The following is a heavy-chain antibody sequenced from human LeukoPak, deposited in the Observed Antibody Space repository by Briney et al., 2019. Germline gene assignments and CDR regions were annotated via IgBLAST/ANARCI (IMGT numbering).Heavy chain of an antibody. CDR2: IRYDGSNK. CDR3: ARVASSNTKYNGFDI. D-gene: IGHD1-1*01. Sequence: GGSLRLSCAASGFNFSSYVMHWVRQAPGKGLEWVAFIRYDGSNKYYADSVKGRFTISRDNSKNTLYLQMNSLRAEDTAVYYCARVASSNTKYNGFDIWGQGTMVTVSS. V-gene: IGHV3-30*02. J-gene: IGHJ3*02. CDR1: GFNFSSYV.